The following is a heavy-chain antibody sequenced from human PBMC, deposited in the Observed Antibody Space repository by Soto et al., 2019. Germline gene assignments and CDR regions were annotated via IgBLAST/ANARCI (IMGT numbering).Heavy chain of an antibody. D-gene: IGHD3-9*01. Sequence: GGSLRLSCAGSGFTFRDYALNWVRQGPGKGLEWVSTISNSGDSTYYADSVKGRFTISRDNSKNSLYLQMNGLRAEDTAVYYCVRDPSTGHADYWGQGTVVTVSS. CDR2: ISNSGDST. CDR1: GFTFRDYA. V-gene: IGHV3-23*01. CDR3: VRDPSTGHADY. J-gene: IGHJ4*02.